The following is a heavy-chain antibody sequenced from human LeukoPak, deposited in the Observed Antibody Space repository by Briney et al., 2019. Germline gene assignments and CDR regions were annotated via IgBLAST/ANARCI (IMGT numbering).Heavy chain of an antibody. J-gene: IGHJ4*02. CDR1: GGSIGSYY. Sequence: SETLSLTCTVSGGSIGSYYWSWIRQPPGKGLEWIGYIYYSGSTNYNPSLKSRVTISVDTSKNQFSLKLSSVTAADTAVYYCASGPRIVGASRFDYWGQGTLVTVSS. D-gene: IGHD1-26*01. CDR2: IYYSGST. V-gene: IGHV4-59*01. CDR3: ASGPRIVGASRFDY.